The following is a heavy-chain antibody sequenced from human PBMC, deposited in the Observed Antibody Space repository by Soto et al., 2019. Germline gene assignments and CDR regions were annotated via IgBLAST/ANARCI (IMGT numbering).Heavy chain of an antibody. V-gene: IGHV4-34*01. J-gene: IGHJ4*02. CDR1: GGSFSGYY. Sequence: QVQLQQWGAGLLKHSETLSITCAVYGGSFSGYYWSWLRQSPGKGLEWIGEISHSGSTNYNPSLKSRVTILVDTSKNQFSLKLSSVTAADTAVYYCARSGDYWGQGTLVTVSS. CDR3: ARSGDY. CDR2: ISHSGST.